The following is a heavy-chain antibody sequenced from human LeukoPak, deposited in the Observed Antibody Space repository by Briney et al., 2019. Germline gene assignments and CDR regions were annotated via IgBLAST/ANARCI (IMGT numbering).Heavy chain of an antibody. Sequence: ASVKVSCKASGYTFTGYYMHWVRQAPGQGLEWMGWINPNSGGTNYAQQFQGRVTMTRDTSISTAYMELSRLRSDYTAVYYWARGIRYYFDYWGQGTLVTVSS. CDR1: GYTFTGYY. V-gene: IGHV1-2*02. CDR3: ARGIRYYFDY. CDR2: INPNSGGT. J-gene: IGHJ4*02. D-gene: IGHD3-10*01.